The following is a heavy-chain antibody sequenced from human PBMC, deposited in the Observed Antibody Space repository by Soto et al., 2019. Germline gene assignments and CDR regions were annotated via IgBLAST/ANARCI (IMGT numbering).Heavy chain of an antibody. Sequence: PRGSLRLSCAASGFTFSSSGMHWVRQAPGKGLEWVAVIWYDGSNKYYADSVKGRFTISRDNSKNTLYLQMNSLRAEDTAMYYCAREGPGGVPPYMDVWGQGTTVTVSS. D-gene: IGHD3-16*01. V-gene: IGHV3-33*01. CDR1: GFTFSSSG. CDR3: AREGPGGVPPYMDV. CDR2: IWYDGSNK. J-gene: IGHJ6*02.